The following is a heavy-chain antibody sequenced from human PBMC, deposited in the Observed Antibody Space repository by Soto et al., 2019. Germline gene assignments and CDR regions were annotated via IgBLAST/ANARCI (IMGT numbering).Heavy chain of an antibody. CDR3: ATESGSTYGYFDH. J-gene: IGHJ4*02. CDR1: GGSVTSDEDY. V-gene: IGHV4-30-4*01. Sequence: LSLTCTVSGGSVTSDEDYWTWIRQSPGKGLEWIGYISNSGNTGYNPSLKTRLSMSVDRSKNQFTLRLTSVTAADTTVYFCATESGSTYGYFDHWGQGTQVTVSS. CDR2: ISNSGNT. D-gene: IGHD5-18*01.